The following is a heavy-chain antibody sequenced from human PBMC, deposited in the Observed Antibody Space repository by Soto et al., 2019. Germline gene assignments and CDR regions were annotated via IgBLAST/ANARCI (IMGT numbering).Heavy chain of an antibody. Sequence: EVQLLESGGGLVQPGGSLRLSCAASGFTFSSYAMSWVRQAPGKGLEWVSAISGSGGSTYYADSVKGRFTISRDNSKNTLYVQMNSLRAEDTALYYCANEVTYYYGSGSLRDYYYGMDVWGQGTTVTVSS. CDR2: ISGSGGST. D-gene: IGHD3-10*01. CDR1: GFTFSSYA. CDR3: ANEVTYYYGSGSLRDYYYGMDV. V-gene: IGHV3-23*01. J-gene: IGHJ6*02.